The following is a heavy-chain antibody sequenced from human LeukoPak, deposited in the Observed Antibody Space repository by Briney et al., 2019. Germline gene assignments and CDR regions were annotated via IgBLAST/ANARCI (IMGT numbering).Heavy chain of an antibody. V-gene: IGHV4-39*01. CDR3: ARRPEYYYDSSGYYGGAFDI. CDR2: IYYSGST. D-gene: IGHD3-22*01. CDR1: GGSISSGSYY. J-gene: IGHJ3*02. Sequence: SETLSLTCTVSGGSISSGSYYWGWIRQPPGKGLEWIGSIYYSGSTYYNPSLKSRVTISVDTSKNQFSLKLSSVTAADTAVYYCARRPEYYYDSSGYYGGAFDIWGQGTMVTVSS.